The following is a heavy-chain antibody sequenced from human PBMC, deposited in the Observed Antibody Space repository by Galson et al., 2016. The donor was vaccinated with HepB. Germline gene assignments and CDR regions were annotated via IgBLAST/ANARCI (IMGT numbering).Heavy chain of an antibody. V-gene: IGHV1-69*13. CDR2: IIPILGST. CDR3: GKVEDGYNRHDSYGMDV. J-gene: IGHJ6*02. Sequence: SVKVSCKASGGSFSSYTFTWVRQAPGQGLEWMGGIIPILGSTAYAQRFQGRVTITADESTSTAYMELSSLRSEDTAVYYCGKVEDGYNRHDSYGMDVWGQGTTVTVSS. CDR1: GGSFSSYT. D-gene: IGHD5-24*01.